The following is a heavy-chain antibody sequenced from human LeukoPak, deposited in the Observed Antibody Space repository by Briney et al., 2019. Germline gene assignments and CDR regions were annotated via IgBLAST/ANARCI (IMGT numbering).Heavy chain of an antibody. Sequence: GGSLRLSCAVSGFTFRSTEMNWVRQAPGKGLEWVSYISSSGSTIYYADSVKGRFTISRDNAKNSLYLQMNSLRAEDTAVYYCARDLDNKYGSGAFDYWGRGTLVIVSS. CDR2: ISSSGSTI. D-gene: IGHD3-10*01. CDR1: GFTFRSTE. CDR3: ARDLDNKYGSGAFDY. V-gene: IGHV3-48*03. J-gene: IGHJ4*02.